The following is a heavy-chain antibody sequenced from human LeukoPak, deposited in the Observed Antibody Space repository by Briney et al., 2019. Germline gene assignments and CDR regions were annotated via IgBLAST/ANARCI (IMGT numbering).Heavy chain of an antibody. Sequence: TSETLSLTCTVSGGSISSSSYYWGWIRQPPGKWLEWIGSIYYSGSTYYNPSLKSRVTISVDTSKNQFSLKLSSVTAADTAVYYCAEGVDYWGQGTLVTVSS. CDR1: GGSISSSSYY. CDR2: IYYSGST. CDR3: AEGVDY. V-gene: IGHV4-39*01. J-gene: IGHJ4*02.